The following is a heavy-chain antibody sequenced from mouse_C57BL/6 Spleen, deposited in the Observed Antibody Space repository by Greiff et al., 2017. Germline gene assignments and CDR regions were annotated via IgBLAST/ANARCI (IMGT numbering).Heavy chain of an antibody. CDR1: GYTFTDPT. V-gene: IGHV1-78*01. Sequence: QVQLQQSDAELVKPGASVKISCKVSGYTFTDPTIHWMKQRPEQGLEWIGYISPRDGSTKYNEKFTGKATLTADKPSSTAFMHLHSLQSDDSAVYYCARSTSYGSSYGGAMDYWGQGTSVTVSS. CDR2: ISPRDGST. CDR3: ARSTSYGSSYGGAMDY. J-gene: IGHJ4*01. D-gene: IGHD1-1*01.